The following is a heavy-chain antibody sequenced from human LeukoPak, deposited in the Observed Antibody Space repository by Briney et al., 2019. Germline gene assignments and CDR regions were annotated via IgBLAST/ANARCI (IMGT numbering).Heavy chain of an antibody. CDR3: ARGAYYYDSSGYNRFDY. J-gene: IGHJ4*02. CDR1: GGTFSSYA. V-gene: IGHV1-69*05. D-gene: IGHD3-22*01. CDR2: IIPIFATA. Sequence: SVKVSCKASGGTFSSYAISWVRQAPGQGLEWMGRIIPIFATANYAQKFQGRVTITTDESPSTAYMELSSLRSEDTAVYYCARGAYYYDSSGYNRFDYWGQGTLVTVSS.